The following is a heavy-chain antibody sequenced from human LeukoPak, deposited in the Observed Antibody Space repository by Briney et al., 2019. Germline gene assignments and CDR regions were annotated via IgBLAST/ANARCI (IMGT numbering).Heavy chain of an antibody. CDR1: GFTFSRYA. Sequence: LTGGSLRLSCGGAGFTFSRYALSWVRQVPGKGLEWVSAISGSGGSTYYADSVKGRFTISRDNSKNTLYLQMNSLRAEDTAVYYCAKERRIGSTTRREYYFDYWGQGTLVTVSS. J-gene: IGHJ4*02. CDR3: AKERRIGSTTRREYYFDY. D-gene: IGHD2-2*01. CDR2: ISGSGGST. V-gene: IGHV3-23*01.